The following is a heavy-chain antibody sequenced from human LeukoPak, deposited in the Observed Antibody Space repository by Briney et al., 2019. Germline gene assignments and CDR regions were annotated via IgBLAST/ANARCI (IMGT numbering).Heavy chain of an antibody. V-gene: IGHV4-59*01. Sequence: SETLSLTCTVSGGSISSYYLSWMRQLPGKGLERIGYFYHSGGTNYNPSLQGRVTMSIDTSKNQFSLKLTSVTAADTAVYYCARSLSSSRFSLWKYWGQGTLVTVSS. J-gene: IGHJ4*02. CDR2: FYHSGGT. CDR3: ARSLSSSRFSLWKY. D-gene: IGHD6-13*01. CDR1: GGSISSYY.